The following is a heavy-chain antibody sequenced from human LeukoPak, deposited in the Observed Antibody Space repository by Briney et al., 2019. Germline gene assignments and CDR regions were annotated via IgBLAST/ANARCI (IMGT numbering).Heavy chain of an antibody. CDR3: ARSARFGELQP. V-gene: IGHV5-10-1*01. D-gene: IGHD3-10*01. J-gene: IGHJ5*02. Sequence: GESLKISCEGSGFRFTTYWITWVRQMPGKGLEWIGRIDPSDSYTTYSPSFQVHVAISADKSINTAFLQWSSLKASDTAIYYCARSARFGELQPWGPGTLVTVSS. CDR1: GFRFTTYW. CDR2: IDPSDSYT.